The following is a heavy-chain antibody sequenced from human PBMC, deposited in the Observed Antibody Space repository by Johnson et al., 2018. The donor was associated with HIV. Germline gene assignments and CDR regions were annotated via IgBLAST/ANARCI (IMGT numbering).Heavy chain of an antibody. D-gene: IGHD6-13*01. CDR3: TTDLAAVGSGAFDI. CDR2: IKRKTDGGTT. Sequence: VQLLESGGGLVKPGGSLRLSCAASGFTFSNAWMSWVRQAPGKGLEWVGRIKRKTDGGTTDYAAPVKGRFTISRDDSKNTLFLQMNSLKTEDTAVYYCTTDLAAVGSGAFDIWGQGTMVTVSS. J-gene: IGHJ3*02. CDR1: GFTFSNAW. V-gene: IGHV3-15*01.